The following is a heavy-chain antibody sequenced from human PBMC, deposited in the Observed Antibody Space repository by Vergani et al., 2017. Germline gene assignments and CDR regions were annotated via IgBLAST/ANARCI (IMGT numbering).Heavy chain of an antibody. CDR2: INPSGGST. V-gene: IGHV1-46*01. D-gene: IGHD3-3*01. J-gene: IGHJ4*02. CDR1: GYTFTSYY. CDR3: ARALGGYDFWSGYPVRFDY. Sequence: QVQLVQSGAEVKKPGASVKVSCKASGYTFTSYYMHWVRQAPGQGLEWMGIINPSGGSTSYAQKFQGRVTMTRDTSTSTVYMELSSLRSEDTAVYYCARALGGYDFWSGYPVRFDYWGQGTLVTVSS.